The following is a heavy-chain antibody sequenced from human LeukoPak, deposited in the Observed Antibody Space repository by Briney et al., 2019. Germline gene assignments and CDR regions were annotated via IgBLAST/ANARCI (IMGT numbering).Heavy chain of an antibody. CDR2: IFYSGRT. V-gene: IGHV4-59*12. CDR3: ARVYYSSSYDYWYFDL. J-gene: IGHJ2*01. Sequence: SETLSLTCTVSGGSISSYYCRWIRQPPGKGLEWIGYIFYSGRTYYNPSLSSRVTISVDTSKNQFSLNLSSVTAADTAVYYFARVYYSSSYDYWYFDLWGRGTLVTVSS. D-gene: IGHD6-13*01. CDR1: GGSISSYY.